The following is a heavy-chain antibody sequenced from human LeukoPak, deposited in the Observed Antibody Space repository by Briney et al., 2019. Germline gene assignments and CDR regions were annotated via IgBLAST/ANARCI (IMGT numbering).Heavy chain of an antibody. CDR1: GGSFSGYY. Sequence: PSETLSLTCAVHGGSFSGYYWSWIRQPPGKGLEWIGEINHSGSTNYNPSLKSRVTISLDTSKNQFSLKLTSVTAADTAVYYCARDWSSSWVYFDYWGQGTLVTVSS. CDR2: INHSGST. CDR3: ARDWSSSWVYFDY. D-gene: IGHD6-13*01. V-gene: IGHV4-34*01. J-gene: IGHJ4*02.